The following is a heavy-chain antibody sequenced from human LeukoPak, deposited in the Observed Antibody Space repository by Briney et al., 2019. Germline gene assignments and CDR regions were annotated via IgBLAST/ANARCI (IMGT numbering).Heavy chain of an antibody. CDR2: ISGSGGST. D-gene: IGHD2-15*01. CDR1: GFTFSSYD. V-gene: IGHV3-23*01. J-gene: IGHJ4*02. Sequence: PGGSLRLSCAASGFTFSSYDMSWVRQAPGKGLEWVSAISGSGGSTYYADSVKGRFTISRDNSKNTLSLQMNSLRAEDTAVYYCARGVGGGSDQALINWGQGTLVTVSS. CDR3: ARGVGGGSDQALIN.